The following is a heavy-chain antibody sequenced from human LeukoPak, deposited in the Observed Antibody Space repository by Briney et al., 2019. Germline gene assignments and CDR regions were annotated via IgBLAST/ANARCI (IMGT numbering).Heavy chain of an antibody. CDR2: IIPIFGTA. Sequence: SVKVSCKASGGTFSSYAISWVRQAPGQGLEWMGGIIPIFGTASYAQKFQGRVTITADKSTSTAYMELSSLRSEDTAVYYCASPFDSGYDSSLDYWGQGTLVTVSS. V-gene: IGHV1-69*06. J-gene: IGHJ4*02. CDR3: ASPFDSGYDSSLDY. CDR1: GGTFSSYA. D-gene: IGHD5-12*01.